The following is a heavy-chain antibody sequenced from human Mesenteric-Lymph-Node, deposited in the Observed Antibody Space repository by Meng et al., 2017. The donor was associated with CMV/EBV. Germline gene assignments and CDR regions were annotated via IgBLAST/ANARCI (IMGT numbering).Heavy chain of an antibody. Sequence: GESLKISCAASGFTFSTYWMHWVRQAPGKGLVWVSRINSDGSSTSYADSVKGRFTISRDNAKNTLYLQMNSLRAEDTAVYYCAREEAAADYYYYYGMDVWCQGTTVTVSS. CDR1: GFTFSTYW. V-gene: IGHV3-74*01. CDR3: AREEAAADYYYYYGMDV. D-gene: IGHD6-25*01. CDR2: INSDGSST. J-gene: IGHJ6*02.